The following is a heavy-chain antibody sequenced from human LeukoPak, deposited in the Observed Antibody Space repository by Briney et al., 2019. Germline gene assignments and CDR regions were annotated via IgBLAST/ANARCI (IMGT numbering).Heavy chain of an antibody. J-gene: IGHJ3*02. Sequence: PGGSLRLSCAASGFTFDDYAMHWVRQAPGKGLEWVSGISWNSGSIGYADSVKGRFTISRDNAKNSLYLQMNSLRAEDTALYYCAKDNTGVLLWFGELGFAFDIWGQGTMVTVSS. CDR1: GFTFDDYA. D-gene: IGHD3-10*01. V-gene: IGHV3-9*01. CDR2: ISWNSGSI. CDR3: AKDNTGVLLWFGELGFAFDI.